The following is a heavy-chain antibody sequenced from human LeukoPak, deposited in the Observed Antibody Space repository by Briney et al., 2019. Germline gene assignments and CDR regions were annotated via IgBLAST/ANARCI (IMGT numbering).Heavy chain of an antibody. CDR2: ISYDGTNK. Sequence: PGGSLRLSCGASGFTFSSYGMHWVRQAPGKGLEWVATISYDGTNKHYADSVKGRFTISRDNSKNTLYLQISSLRPEDTAVYYCAIGATSGEDHGDYAGFWGQGTLVTVSS. V-gene: IGHV3-30*03. D-gene: IGHD4-17*01. CDR1: GFTFSSYG. CDR3: AIGATSGEDHGDYAGF. J-gene: IGHJ4*02.